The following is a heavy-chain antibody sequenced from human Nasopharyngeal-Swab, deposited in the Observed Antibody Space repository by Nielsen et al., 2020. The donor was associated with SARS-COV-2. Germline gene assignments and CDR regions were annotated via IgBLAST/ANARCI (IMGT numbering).Heavy chain of an antibody. J-gene: IGHJ6*02. CDR3: ASGRLRFLEWPAEGEFYYYYGMDV. V-gene: IGHV4-39*01. D-gene: IGHD3-3*01. Sequence: WIRQPPGQGLEWIGSIYYSGSTYYNPSLKSRVTISVDTFKNQFSLKLSSVTAADTAVYYCASGRLRFLEWPAEGEFYYYYGMDVWGQGTTVTVSS. CDR2: IYYSGST.